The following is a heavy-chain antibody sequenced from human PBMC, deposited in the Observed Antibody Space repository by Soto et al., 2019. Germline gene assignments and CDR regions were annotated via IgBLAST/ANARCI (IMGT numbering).Heavy chain of an antibody. D-gene: IGHD1-26*01. CDR3: ARDGGRHSGGIDY. CDR1: GGTFSTYG. CDR2: IIPIFGTA. Sequence: QVQLVQSGAEVKKPGSSVKVSCKSSGGTFSTYGFFWVRQAPGQGLEWMGGIIPIFGTANYAQKFQGRVTITADESTSTAYMELSSLRSEDTAVYYCARDGGRHSGGIDYWGQGTLVTVSS. V-gene: IGHV1-69*01. J-gene: IGHJ4*02.